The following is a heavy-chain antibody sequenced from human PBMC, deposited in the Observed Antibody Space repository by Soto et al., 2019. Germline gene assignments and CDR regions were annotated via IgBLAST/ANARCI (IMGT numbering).Heavy chain of an antibody. CDR2: IYYSGST. D-gene: IGHD3-3*01. CDR1: GGSISSYY. Sequence: SETLSLTCTVSGGSISSYYWSWIRQPPGKGLEWIGYIYYSGSTNYSPSLKSRVTISVDTSKNQFSLKLSSVTAADTAVYYCARVSYYDFWSGYPNWFDPWGQGTLVTVSS. V-gene: IGHV4-59*12. CDR3: ARVSYYDFWSGYPNWFDP. J-gene: IGHJ5*02.